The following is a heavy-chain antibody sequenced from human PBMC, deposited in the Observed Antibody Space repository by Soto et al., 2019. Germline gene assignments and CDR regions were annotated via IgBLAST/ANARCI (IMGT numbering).Heavy chain of an antibody. Sequence: PGESLKISCKGSGYSFTSYWISWARQMPGKGLEWMGRIDPSDSYTNYSPSFQGHVTISADKSISTAYLQWSSLKASDTAMYYCARQRCYGSGSYPFDYWGQGTLVTVSS. J-gene: IGHJ4*02. CDR2: IDPSDSYT. D-gene: IGHD3-10*01. CDR1: GYSFTSYW. CDR3: ARQRCYGSGSYPFDY. V-gene: IGHV5-10-1*01.